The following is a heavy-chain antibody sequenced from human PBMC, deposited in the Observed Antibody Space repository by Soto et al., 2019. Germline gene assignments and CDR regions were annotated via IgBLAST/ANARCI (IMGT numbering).Heavy chain of an antibody. CDR2: ISSSSSYT. J-gene: IGHJ2*01. D-gene: IGHD1-26*01. Sequence: QVQLVESGGGLVKPGGSLRLSCAASGFTFSDYYMSWIRQAPGKGLEWVSYISSSSSYTNYADSVKGRFTISRDNAKNSLYLPMHSLRAEDTAVYYCARPSSWEATWYFDLWGRGTLVTVSS. CDR1: GFTFSDYY. V-gene: IGHV3-11*05. CDR3: ARPSSWEATWYFDL.